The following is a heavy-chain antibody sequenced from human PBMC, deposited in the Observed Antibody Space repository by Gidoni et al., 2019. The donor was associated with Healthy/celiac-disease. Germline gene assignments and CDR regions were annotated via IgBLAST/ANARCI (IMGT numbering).Heavy chain of an antibody. D-gene: IGHD3-10*01. Sequence: QVQLVESGGGVVQPGRSLRLSCAASGFTFSSYAMHWVRQAPGKGLEWVAVISYDGSNKYYADSVKGRFTISRDNSKNTLYLQMNSLRAEDTAVYYCAREASLWFGELSGDDYWGQGTLVTVSS. CDR1: GFTFSSYA. CDR3: AREASLWFGELSGDDY. CDR2: ISYDGSNK. J-gene: IGHJ4*02. V-gene: IGHV3-30-3*01.